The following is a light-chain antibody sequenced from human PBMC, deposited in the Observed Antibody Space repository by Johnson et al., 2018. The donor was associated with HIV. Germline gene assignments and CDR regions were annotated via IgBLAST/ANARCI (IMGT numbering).Light chain of an antibody. J-gene: IGLJ1*01. V-gene: IGLV1-51*02. Sequence: QSVLTQPPSASAAPVQKVTISCSGSSSNIGNNYVSWYQQVPGTAPKLLIYENNKRPSGIPDRFSGSKSGTSATLGITGLQTGDEADYYCGTWDSSLSAYVFGTGTKVTVL. CDR1: SSNIGNNY. CDR3: GTWDSSLSAYV. CDR2: ENN.